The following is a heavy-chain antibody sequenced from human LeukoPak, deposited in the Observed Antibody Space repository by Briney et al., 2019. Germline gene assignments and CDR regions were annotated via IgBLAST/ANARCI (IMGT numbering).Heavy chain of an antibody. CDR2: IYYSGST. D-gene: IGHD3-9*01. CDR3: ARHVWLQPFDY. J-gene: IGHJ4*02. V-gene: IGHV4-59*08. CDR1: GGSMNSYY. Sequence: SETLSLSCSVSGGSMNSYYWSWIRQSPGKGLEWIGYIYYSGSTNYNPSLKSRVTISVDTSKNQFSLKLSSVTAADTAVYYCARHVWLQPFDYWGQGTLVTVSS.